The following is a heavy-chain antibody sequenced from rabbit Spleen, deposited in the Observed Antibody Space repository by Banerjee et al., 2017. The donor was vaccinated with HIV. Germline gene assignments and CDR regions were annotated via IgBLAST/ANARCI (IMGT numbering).Heavy chain of an antibody. V-gene: IGHV1S7*01. Sequence: QLVESRGGLVTPGGSLKLSCKASGFTISNNYWMNWVRQAPGKGLEWIGYIDPIFGTTSYASWVNGRFTISSDNAQNTLYLRLNSLTAADTATYFCARETSSGWGIVSFYFSLWGPGTLVTVS. D-gene: IGHD4-1*01. CDR1: GFTISNNY. J-gene: IGHJ4*01. CDR3: ARETSSGWGIVSFYFSL. CDR2: IDPIFGTT.